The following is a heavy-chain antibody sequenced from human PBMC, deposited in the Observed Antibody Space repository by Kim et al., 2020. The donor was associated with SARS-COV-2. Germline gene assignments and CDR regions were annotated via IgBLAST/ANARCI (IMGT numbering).Heavy chain of an antibody. J-gene: IGHJ6*01. V-gene: IGHV4-39*07. Sequence: SETLSLTCIVSGGSISSSSYYWGWIRQPPGKGLEWIGSISYTGSTYYNPSLKSRVTISIDTSNNHLSLRLRSVTAADTALYYFAKSILGAAPASYYGIDV. CDR2: ISYTGST. CDR1: GGSISSSSYY. CDR3: AKSILGAAPASYYGIDV. D-gene: IGHD1-26*01.